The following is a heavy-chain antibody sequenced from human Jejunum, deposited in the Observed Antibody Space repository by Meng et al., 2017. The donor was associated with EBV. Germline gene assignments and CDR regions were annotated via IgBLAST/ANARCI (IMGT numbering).Heavy chain of an antibody. J-gene: IGHJ4*02. CDR1: GFTFSTSD. Sequence: VQLLESGGGSVQPGGSLRLSCAASGFTFSTSDMSWVRQAPGMGLQWVSGITYSGGTTYYADSVKGRFTISRDNSKNTVSLQMNSLRAEDTAVYYCAKESSATKFFDYWGQGTLVTVSS. CDR2: ITYSGGTT. V-gene: IGHV3-23*01. CDR3: AKESSATKFFDY. D-gene: IGHD3-22*01.